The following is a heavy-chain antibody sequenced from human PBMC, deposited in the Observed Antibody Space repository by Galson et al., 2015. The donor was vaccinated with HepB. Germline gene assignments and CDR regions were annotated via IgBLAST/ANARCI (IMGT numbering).Heavy chain of an antibody. V-gene: IGHV3-21*01. CDR1: GFTFSSYT. D-gene: IGHD3-22*01. J-gene: IGHJ3*02. Sequence: SLRLSCAASGFTFSSYTMNWVRQAPGKGLEWVSAISSSRSYIYYADSVKGRFTISRDNAKNSLYLQMNSLRAEDTAVYYCARTYYCDSSGENAFDNWGQVTMVTVAS. CDR2: ISSSRSYI. CDR3: ARTYYCDSSGENAFDN.